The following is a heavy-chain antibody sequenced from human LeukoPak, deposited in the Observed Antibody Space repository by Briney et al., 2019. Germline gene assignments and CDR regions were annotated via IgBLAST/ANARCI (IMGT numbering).Heavy chain of an antibody. J-gene: IGHJ4*01. V-gene: IGHV3-66*01. Sequence: GGSLRLSCAVSGYTVTNDYMNWVRQAPGKGLEWVSIIYSGGSTYYADSVKGRFTISRDSSNNTLFLQMSNLRADDSGLYYCATDVRSSPLGFWGHGTLVTVSS. CDR3: ATDVRSSPLGF. CDR1: GYTVTNDY. CDR2: IYSGGST. D-gene: IGHD6-13*01.